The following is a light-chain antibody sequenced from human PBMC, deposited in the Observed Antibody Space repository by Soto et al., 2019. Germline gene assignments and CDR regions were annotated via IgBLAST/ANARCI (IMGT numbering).Light chain of an antibody. CDR3: QSTYATPT. Sequence: DIQMTQSPSSLAASVGDRVTITCRASQSIYSYLNWYQQRPGRAPKLLIYGASTLHSGVPSRFRGGGSGTDFTNYILTITSLQPEDSATYYCQSTYATPTFGGGTKVEIK. CDR2: GAS. J-gene: IGKJ4*01. V-gene: IGKV1-39*01. CDR1: QSIYSY.